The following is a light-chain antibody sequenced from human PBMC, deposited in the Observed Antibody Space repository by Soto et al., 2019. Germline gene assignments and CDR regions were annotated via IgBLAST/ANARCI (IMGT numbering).Light chain of an antibody. Sequence: EVVMTQSPVTLSVAPGERATLSCRASQSVSNNLAWYQQKPGQAPRLLLYAASTRATGIPARFSGSGSETEFALTISSLQSEDLAIYHCQQYNYWPRTFGQGTKVEI. CDR3: QQYNYWPRT. CDR1: QSVSNN. CDR2: AAS. J-gene: IGKJ1*01. V-gene: IGKV3D-15*01.